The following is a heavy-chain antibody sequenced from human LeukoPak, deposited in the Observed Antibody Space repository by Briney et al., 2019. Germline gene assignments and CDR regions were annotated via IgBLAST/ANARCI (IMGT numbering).Heavy chain of an antibody. D-gene: IGHD3-22*01. V-gene: IGHV3-23*01. J-gene: IGHJ4*02. Sequence: GGSLRLSCAASGFTFSSYGMSWVRQAPGKGLEWVSAISGSGGSTYYADSVKGRFTISRDNSRNTLYLQMNSLRAEDTAVYYCAKGSVKVVVVIFDYWGQGTLVTVSS. CDR3: AKGSVKVVVVIFDY. CDR1: GFTFSSYG. CDR2: ISGSGGST.